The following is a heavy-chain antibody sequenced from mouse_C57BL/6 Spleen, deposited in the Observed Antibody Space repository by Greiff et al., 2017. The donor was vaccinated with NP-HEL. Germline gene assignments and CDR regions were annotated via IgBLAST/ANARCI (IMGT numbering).Heavy chain of an antibody. J-gene: IGHJ4*01. CDR1: GYTFTSYW. V-gene: IGHV1-64*01. Sequence: VQLQQSGAELVKPGASVKLSCKASGYTFTSYWMHWVKQRPGQGLEWIGMIHPNSGSTNYNEKFKSKATLTVDKSSSTAYMQLSSLTSEDSAVYYCARRYYYGSSSYAMDYWGQGTSVTVSS. CDR2: IHPNSGST. CDR3: ARRYYYGSSSYAMDY. D-gene: IGHD1-1*01.